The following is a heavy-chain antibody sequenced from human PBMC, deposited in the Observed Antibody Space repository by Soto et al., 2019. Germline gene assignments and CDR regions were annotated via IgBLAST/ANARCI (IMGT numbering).Heavy chain of an antibody. CDR2: IFPDDSNT. CDR1: GYSFNSYW. J-gene: IGHJ4*02. Sequence: GESLKISCKGSGYSFNSYWIGWVRQMPGKGLEWMGVIFPDDSNTRYSPSFQGQVTISADKSITTAYLQWNSLKATDTALYYCARRLYDTSGYRYFDYWGQGTLVTVSS. CDR3: ARRLYDTSGYRYFDY. V-gene: IGHV5-51*01. D-gene: IGHD3-22*01.